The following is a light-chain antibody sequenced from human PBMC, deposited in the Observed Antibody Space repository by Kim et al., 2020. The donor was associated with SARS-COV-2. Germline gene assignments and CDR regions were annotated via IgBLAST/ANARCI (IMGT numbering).Light chain of an antibody. V-gene: IGLV3-1*01. CDR1: TLGHKY. Sequence: SYELTQPPSLSVSPGQTATITCSGDTLGHKYASWYQQKPGQSPLLVIYQDSRWPSGIPERFSGSNSGNTATLTIRGTQAMDEAAYYCQAWDSSVVFGGGT. J-gene: IGLJ3*02. CDR3: QAWDSSVV. CDR2: QDS.